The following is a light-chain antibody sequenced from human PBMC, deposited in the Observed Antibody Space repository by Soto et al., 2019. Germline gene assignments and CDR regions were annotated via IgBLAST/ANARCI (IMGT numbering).Light chain of an antibody. CDR2: GAS. Sequence: ERVMTQSRATLSVSPGRRSTLSCRASQSVSSNLAWYQHKPGQAPRILIYGASTRASGIPARFSGSGSGTEFTITICSMQPEDFAVYYCQQYTNWPPETFGQGTKVDIK. CDR1: QSVSSN. J-gene: IGKJ1*01. V-gene: IGKV3-15*01. CDR3: QQYTNWPPET.